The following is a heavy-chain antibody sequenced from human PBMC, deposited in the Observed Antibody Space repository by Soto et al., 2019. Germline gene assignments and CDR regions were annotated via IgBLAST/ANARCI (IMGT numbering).Heavy chain of an antibody. CDR2: IYYSGST. Sequence: QLQLQESGPGLVKPSETLSLTCTVSGGSISSSSYYWGWIRQPPGKGLEWIGSIYYSGSTYYNPSLKSRVTISVDTSKNQFSLKLSSVTAADTAVYYCARYSSSWYRGFDYWGQGTLVNVSS. D-gene: IGHD6-13*01. CDR3: ARYSSSWYRGFDY. V-gene: IGHV4-39*01. J-gene: IGHJ4*02. CDR1: GGSISSSSYY.